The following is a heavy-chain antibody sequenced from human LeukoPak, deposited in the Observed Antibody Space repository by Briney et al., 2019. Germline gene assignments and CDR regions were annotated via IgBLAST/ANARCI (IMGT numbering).Heavy chain of an antibody. CDR3: ARAPYYYDSSGYYS. CDR1: GYTFTSYA. V-gene: IGHV1-3*01. D-gene: IGHD3-22*01. Sequence: ASVKVSCKASGYTFTSYAMHWVRQAPGQRLEWMGWINAGNGNTKYSQKFQGRVTITRDTSASTAYMELSSLRSEGTAVYYCARAPYYYDSSGYYSWGQGTLVTVSS. CDR2: INAGNGNT. J-gene: IGHJ4*02.